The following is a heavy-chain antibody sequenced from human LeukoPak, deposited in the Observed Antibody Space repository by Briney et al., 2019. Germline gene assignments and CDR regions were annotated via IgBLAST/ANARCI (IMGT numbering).Heavy chain of an antibody. J-gene: IGHJ5*02. CDR3: GRDVVVPAAWDWFDP. D-gene: IGHD2-2*01. V-gene: IGHV4-38-2*02. CDR2: IYHSGST. CDR1: GYSISSGDY. Sequence: PAETLSLTCTVSGYSISSGDYWGWIRQPPGRGLEWIGSIYHSGSTYYNPSLKSRVTISVDTSKTQFSLKLSSVTAADTAVYYCGRDVVVPAAWDWFDPWGQGNLVTVSS.